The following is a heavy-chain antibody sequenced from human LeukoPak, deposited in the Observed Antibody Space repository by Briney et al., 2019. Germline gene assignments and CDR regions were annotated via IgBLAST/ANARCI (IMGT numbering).Heavy chain of an antibody. CDR3: ARGGFNSSS. CDR1: GFTFSSYA. Sequence: GGSLRLSCAASGFTFSSYAMHWVRQAPGKGLEWVAVISYDGSNKYYADSVKGRFTISRDNSKNTPYLQMNSLRAEDTAVYYCARGGFNSSSWGQGTLVTVSS. D-gene: IGHD6-13*01. J-gene: IGHJ4*02. V-gene: IGHV3-30-3*01. CDR2: ISYDGSNK.